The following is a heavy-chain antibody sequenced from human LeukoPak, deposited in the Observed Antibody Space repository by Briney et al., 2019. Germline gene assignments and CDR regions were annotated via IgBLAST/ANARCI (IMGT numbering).Heavy chain of an antibody. Sequence: SETLSLTCTVSGGSISSGSYYWSWIRQPAGKGLEWIGRIYTSGSTNYNPSLKSRVTISVDTSKNQFSLKLSSVTAADTAVYYCARRSSSSRAFDIWGQGTMVTVSS. D-gene: IGHD6-6*01. CDR2: IYTSGST. CDR1: GGSISSGSYY. J-gene: IGHJ3*02. V-gene: IGHV4-61*02. CDR3: ARRSSSSRAFDI.